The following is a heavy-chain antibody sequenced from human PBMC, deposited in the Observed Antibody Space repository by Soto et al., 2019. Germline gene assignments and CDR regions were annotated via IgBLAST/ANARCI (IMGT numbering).Heavy chain of an antibody. D-gene: IGHD3-9*01. CDR1: GGTFGSYT. V-gene: IGHV1-69*04. CDR2: IIPILGIA. Sequence: GASVKVSCKASGGTFGSYTISWVRQAPGQGLEWMGRIIPILGIANYAQKFQGRVTITADKSTSTAYMELSSLRSEDTAVYYCAREGYDILTGYYLAYYYYMDVWGKGTTVTVSS. J-gene: IGHJ6*03. CDR3: AREGYDILTGYYLAYYYYMDV.